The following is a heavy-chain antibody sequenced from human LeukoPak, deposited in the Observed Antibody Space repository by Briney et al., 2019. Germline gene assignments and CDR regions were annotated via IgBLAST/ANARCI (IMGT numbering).Heavy chain of an antibody. Sequence: SQTLSLTCAVSGGSISSGGYSWSWIRQPPGKGLEWIGYIYHSGSTYYNPSLKSRVTISVDRSKNQFSLKLSSVTAADTAVYYCASEYYYDSSGYKWGQGTLVTVPS. D-gene: IGHD3-22*01. J-gene: IGHJ4*02. CDR3: ASEYYYDSSGYK. CDR1: GGSISSGGYS. V-gene: IGHV4-30-2*01. CDR2: IYHSGST.